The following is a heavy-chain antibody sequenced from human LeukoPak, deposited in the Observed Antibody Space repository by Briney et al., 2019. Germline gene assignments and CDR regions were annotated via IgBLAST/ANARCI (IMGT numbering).Heavy chain of an antibody. CDR3: AKERYGYDSSGYYFDY. J-gene: IGHJ4*02. CDR1: GFTFSSYG. V-gene: IGHV3-30*18. Sequence: GGSLRLSCAASGFTFSSYGMHWVRQAPGKGLEWVAVISYDGSNKYYADSVKGRFTISRDNSKNTLYLQMNSLRAEYTAVYYCAKERYGYDSSGYYFDYWGQGTLVTVSS. D-gene: IGHD3-22*01. CDR2: ISYDGSNK.